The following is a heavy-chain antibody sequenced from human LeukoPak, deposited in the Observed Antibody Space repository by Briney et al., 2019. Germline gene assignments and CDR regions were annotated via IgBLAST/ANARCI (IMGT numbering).Heavy chain of an antibody. D-gene: IGHD2-2*01. J-gene: IGHJ4*02. Sequence: SETLSLTCTVSGGSISSYYWSWIRQPAGKGLEWIGRIYTSGSTNYNPSLKSRVTMSVDTSKNQFSLKLSSVTAADTAVYYCARDRGPDQYYQIDYWAREPWSPSPQ. V-gene: IGHV4-4*07. CDR3: ARDRGPDQYYQIDY. CDR2: IYTSGST. CDR1: GGSISSYY.